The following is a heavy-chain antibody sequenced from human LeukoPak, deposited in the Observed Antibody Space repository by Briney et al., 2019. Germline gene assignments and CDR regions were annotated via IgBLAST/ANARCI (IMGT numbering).Heavy chain of an antibody. Sequence: GGSLRLSCAASGVSVSSNYMSLVRQAPGKGLEWVSTIYSGGSTYYVDSVKGRFTIARDNSKNTLYLQMSSLRPDDAAVYYCARVKLKYTGSHYYYYMDVWGKGTTVTVS. D-gene: IGHD1-26*01. CDR2: IYSGGST. CDR3: ARVKLKYTGSHYYYYMDV. J-gene: IGHJ6*03. V-gene: IGHV3-66*02. CDR1: GVSVSSNY.